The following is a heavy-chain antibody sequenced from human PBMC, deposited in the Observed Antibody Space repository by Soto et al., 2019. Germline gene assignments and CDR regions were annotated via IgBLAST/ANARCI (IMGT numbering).Heavy chain of an antibody. J-gene: IGHJ4*02. Sequence: GGSLRLSCAASGFTFSSYAMHWVRQAPGKGLEWVAVISYDGSNKYYAESVKGRFTISRDNSKNTLYLQMNSLRAEDTAVYYCASGLLYYYYDSSGYPYDYWGQGTLVTVSS. CDR3: ASGLLYYYYDSSGYPYDY. CDR2: ISYDGSNK. V-gene: IGHV3-30-3*01. CDR1: GFTFSSYA. D-gene: IGHD3-22*01.